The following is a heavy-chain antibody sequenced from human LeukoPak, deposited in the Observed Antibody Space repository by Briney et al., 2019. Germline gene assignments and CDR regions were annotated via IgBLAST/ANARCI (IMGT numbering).Heavy chain of an antibody. J-gene: IGHJ4*02. V-gene: IGHV4-61*01. Sequence: SETLSLTCTASGASVSSNNSFWTWIRQPPGKGLEWIGYIYYSGDTNYNPSLKSRVTMSIDTSKDRFSLKLSSVTAADTAVFYCARASDYYYFDYWGQGTLVTVSS. CDR1: GASVSSNNSF. D-gene: IGHD3-22*01. CDR2: IYYSGDT. CDR3: ARASDYYYFDY.